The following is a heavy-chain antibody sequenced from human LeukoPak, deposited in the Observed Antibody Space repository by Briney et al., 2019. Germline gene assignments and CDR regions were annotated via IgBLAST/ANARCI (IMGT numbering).Heavy chain of an antibody. D-gene: IGHD1-1*01. CDR3: ARAWNEEYYYYYMDV. Sequence: ASVKVSCKASGYTFTSYDINWVRQATGQGLEWMGWMNPNSGNTGYAQKFQGRVTITRNTSISTTYMELSSLRSEDTAVYYCARAWNEEYYYYYMDVWGKGTTVTISS. CDR1: GYTFTSYD. CDR2: MNPNSGNT. V-gene: IGHV1-8*01. J-gene: IGHJ6*03.